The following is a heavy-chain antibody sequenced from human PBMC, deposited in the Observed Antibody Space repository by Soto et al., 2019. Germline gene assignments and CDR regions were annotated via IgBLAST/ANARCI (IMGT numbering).Heavy chain of an antibody. Sequence: QITLRESGPTLVQPTQTLTLTCTLSGVSLSTSGEGVGWIRQPPGKALEWLALIYWDDDKRFSPSLKSRLAITRDISKNQVVMTMTHMAPEDTGIYYCAHRQRTVVVGAPFDLWGQGSQVTVSS. D-gene: IGHD2-15*01. J-gene: IGHJ4*02. V-gene: IGHV2-5*02. CDR3: AHRQRTVVVGAPFDL. CDR1: GVSLSTSGEG. CDR2: IYWDDDK.